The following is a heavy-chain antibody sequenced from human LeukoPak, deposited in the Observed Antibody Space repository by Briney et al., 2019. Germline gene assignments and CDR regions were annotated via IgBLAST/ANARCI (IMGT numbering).Heavy chain of an antibody. J-gene: IGHJ4*02. Sequence: ASVKVSCKASGYTFTGYYMHWVRQAPGQGLEWMGWINPNSGGTNYAQKFQGRVTMTRDTSISTAYMELSRLRSDDTAVYYCARGIAARSYYFDYWGQGTLVTVSS. CDR2: INPNSGGT. D-gene: IGHD6-6*01. V-gene: IGHV1-2*02. CDR1: GYTFTGYY. CDR3: ARGIAARSYYFDY.